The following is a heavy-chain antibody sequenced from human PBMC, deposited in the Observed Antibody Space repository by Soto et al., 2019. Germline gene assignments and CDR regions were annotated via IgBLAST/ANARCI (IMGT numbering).Heavy chain of an antibody. CDR1: GFTFSTYG. CDR2: ISDSGHYI. J-gene: IGHJ5*02. V-gene: IGHV3-21*01. D-gene: IGHD3-22*01. Sequence: PGGSLRLSCAASGFTFSTYGMNCVRQAPGKGLEWLSSISDSGHYIYYADSVKGRFTISRDNAKNSLFLQMNSLRGEDTAVYYCARSGLALPYSASHWFDPWGHGTLVTVSS. CDR3: ARSGLALPYSASHWFDP.